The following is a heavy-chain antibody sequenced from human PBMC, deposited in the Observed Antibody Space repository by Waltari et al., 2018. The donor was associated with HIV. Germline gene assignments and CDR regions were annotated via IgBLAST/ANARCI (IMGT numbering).Heavy chain of an antibody. J-gene: IGHJ6*01. CDR3: ARDSAPGLAVDDDDGEFFYYGLDV. CDR2: VNHVGRT. D-gene: IGHD6-19*01. Sequence: QVHLEQWGTGLLRPSETLSLTCAVYGGAFSGYYWNWLPQSPGRGLEWTGEVNHVGRTNYSPSLKGRVTVSVDTSKNQFSLTMRSVTAADTAVYYCARDSAPGLAVDDDDGEFFYYGLDVWGQGTTVTVSS. CDR1: GGAFSGYY. V-gene: IGHV4-34*01.